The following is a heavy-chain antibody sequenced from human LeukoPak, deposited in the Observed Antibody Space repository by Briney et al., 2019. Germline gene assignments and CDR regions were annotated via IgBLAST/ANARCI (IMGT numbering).Heavy chain of an antibody. CDR2: ISAYNGNT. D-gene: IGHD2-15*01. CDR3: ARDFAYCSGGRCYYYFDY. Sequence: ASVKVSCKASGYTFTSCGISWVRQAPGQGLEWMGWISAYNGNTNYAQKLQGRVTMTTDTSTSTAYMELRSLRSDDTAVYYCARDFAYCSGGRCYYYFDYWGQGTLVTVSS. J-gene: IGHJ4*02. V-gene: IGHV1-18*04. CDR1: GYTFTSCG.